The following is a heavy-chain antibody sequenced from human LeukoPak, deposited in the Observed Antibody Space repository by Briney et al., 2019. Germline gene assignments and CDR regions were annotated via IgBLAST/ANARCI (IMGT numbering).Heavy chain of an antibody. CDR1: GGSISSGGYS. V-gene: IGHV4-30-2*01. CDR3: ARGGSSGWT. CDR2: IYHSGST. D-gene: IGHD6-19*01. J-gene: IGHJ5*02. Sequence: PSQTLSLTCTVSGGSISSGGYSWSWIRQPPGKGLEWIGYIYHSGSTYYNPSLKSRVTISVDRSKNQFSLKLSSVTAADTAVYYCARGGSSGWTWGQGTLVTVSS.